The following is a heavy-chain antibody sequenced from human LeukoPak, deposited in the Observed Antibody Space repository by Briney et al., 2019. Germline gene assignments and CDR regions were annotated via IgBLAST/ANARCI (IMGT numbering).Heavy chain of an antibody. Sequence: ESLRLSCAASGFPFSSYAMNWVRQAPGKGLEWVSVIAGSDGFTQYADSVKGRFTISRDNSKNTVYLQMNRLRVEDTALYYCVRSLDYWGQGTLVTVSS. CDR2: IAGSDGFT. J-gene: IGHJ4*02. CDR1: GFPFSSYA. CDR3: VRSLDY. V-gene: IGHV3-23*01.